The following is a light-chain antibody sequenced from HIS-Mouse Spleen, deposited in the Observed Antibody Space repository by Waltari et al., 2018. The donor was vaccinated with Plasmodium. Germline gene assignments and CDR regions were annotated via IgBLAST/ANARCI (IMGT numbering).Light chain of an antibody. Sequence: SYELTQPPSVSVSPGQTASITCSGDKLGDNYACWYQQKPGQSPVLVIYQDSKRPSGIPGRFHGSNSGNTANLTISGTQAMDEADYYRQAWDSSTVVFGGGTKLTVL. CDR3: QAWDSSTVV. V-gene: IGLV3-1*01. CDR1: KLGDNY. J-gene: IGLJ2*01. CDR2: QDS.